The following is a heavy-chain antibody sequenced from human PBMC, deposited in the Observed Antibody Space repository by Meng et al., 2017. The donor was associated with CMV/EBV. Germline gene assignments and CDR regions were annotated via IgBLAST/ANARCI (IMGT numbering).Heavy chain of an antibody. Sequence: GSLRLSCTVSGGSISSSSYYWGWIRQPPGKGLEWIGSIYYSGSTNYNPSLKSRVTISVDTSKNQFSLKLSSVTAADTAVYYCAKARYDSSGYYYYFDYWGQGTLVTVSS. V-gene: IGHV4-39*07. D-gene: IGHD3-22*01. J-gene: IGHJ4*02. CDR1: GGSISSSSYY. CDR3: AKARYDSSGYYYYFDY. CDR2: IYYSGST.